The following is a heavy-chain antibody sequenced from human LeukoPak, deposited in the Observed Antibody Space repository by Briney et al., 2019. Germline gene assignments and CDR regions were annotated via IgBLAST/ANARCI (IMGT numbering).Heavy chain of an antibody. J-gene: IGHJ4*02. CDR3: ARDRVGYCSGGSCAVFDY. Sequence: ASVKVSCKASGGTFSSYAISWVRQAPGQGLEWMGWISAYNGNTNYAQKLQGRVTMTTDTSTSTAYMELRSLRSDDTAVYYCARDRVGYCSGGSCAVFDYWGQGTLVTVSS. D-gene: IGHD2-15*01. CDR2: ISAYNGNT. V-gene: IGHV1-18*01. CDR1: GGTFSSYA.